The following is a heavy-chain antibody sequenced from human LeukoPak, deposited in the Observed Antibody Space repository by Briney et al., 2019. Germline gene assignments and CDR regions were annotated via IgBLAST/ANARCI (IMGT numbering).Heavy chain of an antibody. Sequence: GASVKVSCKASGYTFTSYGISWVRQAPGQGLEWMGWISAYNGNTNYAQKLQGRVTMTTDTSTSTAYMELRSLRSDDTAVYYCARELLLGSVTIFGVYFDYWGQGTLVTVSS. CDR2: ISAYNGNT. CDR1: GYTFTSYG. D-gene: IGHD3-3*01. CDR3: ARELLLGSVTIFGVYFDY. J-gene: IGHJ4*02. V-gene: IGHV1-18*01.